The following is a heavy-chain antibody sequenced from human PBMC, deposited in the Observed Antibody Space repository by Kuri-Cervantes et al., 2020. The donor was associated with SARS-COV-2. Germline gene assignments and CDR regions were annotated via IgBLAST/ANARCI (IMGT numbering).Heavy chain of an antibody. D-gene: IGHD6-13*01. V-gene: IGHV1-3*01. Sequence: ASVKVSCKASGYTFTSYDINWVRQAPGQRLEWMGWINAGNGNTKYSQKFQGRVTITRDTSASTAYMELSSLRSEDTAVYYCARDRSAAGTRVDYWGQGTLVTVSS. CDR3: ARDRSAAGTRVDY. J-gene: IGHJ4*02. CDR2: INAGNGNT. CDR1: GYTFTSYD.